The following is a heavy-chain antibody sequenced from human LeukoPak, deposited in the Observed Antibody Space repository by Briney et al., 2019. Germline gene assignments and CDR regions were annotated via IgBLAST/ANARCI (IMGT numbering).Heavy chain of an antibody. CDR1: GFTFNNYG. J-gene: IGHJ4*02. CDR3: ARDLNWACDY. V-gene: IGHV3-48*01. Sequence: GGSLRLSCAASGFTFNNYGMKWVRQAPGKGLEWVSYISSTRRNIYYADSVKGRFTISRDNAENSLFLQMNSLRADDTAVYYCARDLNWACDYWGQGTLVTVSS. CDR2: ISSTRRNI. D-gene: IGHD7-27*01.